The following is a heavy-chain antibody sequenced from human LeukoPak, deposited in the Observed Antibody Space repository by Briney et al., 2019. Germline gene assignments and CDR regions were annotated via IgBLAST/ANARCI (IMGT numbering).Heavy chain of an antibody. V-gene: IGHV4-59*01. D-gene: IGHD3-10*01. Sequence: SETLSLTCTVSGVSISRYYLSWIPHPPGKGLEWIGYIYYSGSTNYNPPLNSRVTISVDTSKNQCSLRLNSVTAADTAVYYCSRGLSTMVRGVINLDAFDIWGQGTMVTVSS. CDR1: GVSISRYY. J-gene: IGHJ3*02. CDR2: IYYSGST. CDR3: SRGLSTMVRGVINLDAFDI.